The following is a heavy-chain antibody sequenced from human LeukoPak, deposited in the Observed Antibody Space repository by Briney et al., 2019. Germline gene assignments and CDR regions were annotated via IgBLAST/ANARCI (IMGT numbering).Heavy chain of an antibody. D-gene: IGHD5-24*01. J-gene: IGHJ4*02. CDR2: IYSGGST. CDR3: ARQTRRDGYNLDY. Sequence: GGSLRLSCAASGFTVSSNYMSWVRQAPGKGLEWVSVIYSGGSTYCADSVKGRFTISRDNSKNTLYLQMNSLRAEDTAVYYCARQTRRDGYNLDYWGQGTLVTVSS. CDR1: GFTVSSNY. V-gene: IGHV3-66*02.